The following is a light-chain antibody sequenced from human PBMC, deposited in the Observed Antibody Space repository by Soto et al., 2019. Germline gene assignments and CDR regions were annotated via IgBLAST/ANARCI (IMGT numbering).Light chain of an antibody. J-gene: IGKJ1*01. V-gene: IGKV3D-11*03. Sequence: ELVLTQSPATLSSFAGARVTLSCRASQYINNRLAWYQHRPGKAPKLLIYDASIWEAGIPARFSGSVTGTDFTFTIRDLQPEDFEIYDCQQRHSWPRTFGRGTKVDIK. CDR2: DAS. CDR3: QQRHSWPRT. CDR1: QYINNR.